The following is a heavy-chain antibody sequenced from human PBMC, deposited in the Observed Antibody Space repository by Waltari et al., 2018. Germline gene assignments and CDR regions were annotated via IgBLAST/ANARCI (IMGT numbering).Heavy chain of an antibody. CDR3: ARELNDYGDYFDY. J-gene: IGHJ4*02. CDR2: IKQDGSEK. D-gene: IGHD4-17*01. CDR1: GFTFSSYW. V-gene: IGHV3-7*01. Sequence: EVQLVESGGGLVQPGGSLRLSCAASGFTFSSYWLRWVRQAPGKGLEWVANIKQDGSEKYYVDSVKGRFTISRDNAKNSLYLQMNSLRAEDTAVYYCARELNDYGDYFDYWGQGTLVTVSS.